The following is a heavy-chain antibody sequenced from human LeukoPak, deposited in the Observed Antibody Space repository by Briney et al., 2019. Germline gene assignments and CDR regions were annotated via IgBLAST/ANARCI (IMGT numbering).Heavy chain of an antibody. CDR1: GGSITGYY. V-gene: IGHV4-59*08. D-gene: IGHD6-19*01. CDR3: ARHITVTYDAFDL. J-gene: IGHJ3*01. CDR2: VFYSGGT. Sequence: SETLSLTCTVSGGSITGYYWSWIRQLPGKGLEWIGCVFYSGGTLYNPSVNSRVSISVDTSKTQFSLKLTSVTAADTAVYYCARHITVTYDAFDLWGRGTMVTVSS.